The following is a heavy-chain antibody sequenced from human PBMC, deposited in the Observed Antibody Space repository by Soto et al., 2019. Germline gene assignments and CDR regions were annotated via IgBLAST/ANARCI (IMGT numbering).Heavy chain of an antibody. J-gene: IGHJ6*02. CDR3: ARDVWFGDEYYYYYYGVDV. V-gene: IGHV1-46*01. CDR2: INTSGGST. CDR1: GYTFTSYY. Sequence: ASVKVSCKASGYTFTSYYMHWVRQAPGQGLEWMGIINTSGGSTSYAQKFQSRVTMTRDTSTSTVYMELSSLRSEDTAVYYCARDVWFGDEYYYYYYGVDVWGQGTTVTVSS. D-gene: IGHD3-10*01.